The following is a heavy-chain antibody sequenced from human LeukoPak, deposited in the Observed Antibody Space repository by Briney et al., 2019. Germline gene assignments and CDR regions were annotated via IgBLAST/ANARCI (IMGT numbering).Heavy chain of an antibody. Sequence: SVKVSCKASGGSLKNFAISWVRQAPGQGPEWMGGFNPIYGTTNYAQKFQGRVTITADDSTNIAYLDLSSLRSDDTALYYCARRAEWFSWTRLDAFDIWGQGTMVTVSS. CDR3: ARRAEWFSWTRLDAFDI. CDR2: FNPIYGTT. D-gene: IGHD3-3*01. J-gene: IGHJ3*02. CDR1: GGSLKNFA. V-gene: IGHV1-69*13.